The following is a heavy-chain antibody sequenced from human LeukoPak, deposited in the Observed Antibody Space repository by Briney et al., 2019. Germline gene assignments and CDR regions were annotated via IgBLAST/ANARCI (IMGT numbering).Heavy chain of an antibody. V-gene: IGHV3-23*01. CDR2: ISGRGDST. J-gene: IGHJ2*01. D-gene: IGHD6-13*01. Sequence: GGSLRLSCAASRFTFSSYAMSWVRQAPGKGLEWVSTISGRGDSTYYADSVKGRFTISRDNSRNTLYLQMNTLRAEDTAVYYCAKAIAAPVWYFDLWGRAPWSLSPQ. CDR1: RFTFSSYA. CDR3: AKAIAAPVWYFDL.